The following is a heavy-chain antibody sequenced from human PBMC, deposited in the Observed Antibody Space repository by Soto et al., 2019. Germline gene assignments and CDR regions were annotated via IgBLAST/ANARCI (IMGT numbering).Heavy chain of an antibody. J-gene: IGHJ3*02. CDR2: ISSSSSYI. CDR3: ASQPYYYDMGRKEGDAFDI. V-gene: IGHV3-21*01. CDR1: GFTFSSYS. Sequence: EVQLVESGGGLVQPGGSLRLSCAASGFTFSSYSMNWVRQAPGKGLEWVSSISSSSSYIYYADSVKGRFTISRDNAKNLLYLQMNSLRGEDTAVYYCASQPYYYDMGRKEGDAFDIWGQGTMVTVSS. D-gene: IGHD3-22*01.